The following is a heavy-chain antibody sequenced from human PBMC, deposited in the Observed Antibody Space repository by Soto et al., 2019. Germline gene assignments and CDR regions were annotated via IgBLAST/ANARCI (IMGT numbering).Heavy chain of an antibody. V-gene: IGHV1-69*04. J-gene: IGHJ4*02. Sequence: QVQLVQSGAEVKKPGSSVKVSCKASGGSFSSYVISWVRQAPGQGLEWMGRITPVLDIANYAQKFQGRVTITADKSTSTAYMELSSLRSDDTAGSYWARDHPDIIVVPTARYFDTWGQGTLVTVSS. D-gene: IGHD2-2*01. CDR1: GGSFSSYV. CDR2: ITPVLDIA. CDR3: ARDHPDIIVVPTARYFDT.